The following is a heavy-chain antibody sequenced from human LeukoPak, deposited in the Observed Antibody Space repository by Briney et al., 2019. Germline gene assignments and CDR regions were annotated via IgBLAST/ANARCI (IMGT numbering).Heavy chain of an antibody. CDR1: GYTFTGYY. J-gene: IGHJ4*02. CDR2: INPNSGGT. Sequence: ASVKVSCKASGYTFTGYYMHWVRQAPGQGLAWMGWINPNSGGTNYAQKFQGRVTTTRDTSISTAYMELSRLRSDDTAVYCCARSRRLQSDYWGQGTLVTVSS. D-gene: IGHD4-11*01. CDR3: ARSRRLQSDY. V-gene: IGHV1-2*02.